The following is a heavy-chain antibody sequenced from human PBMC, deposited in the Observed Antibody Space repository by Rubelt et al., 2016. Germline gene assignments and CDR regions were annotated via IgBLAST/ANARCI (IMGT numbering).Heavy chain of an antibody. CDR3: ARDLVGVVITTHDAFDI. J-gene: IGHJ3*02. CDR1: GGTFSSYA. Sequence: QVQLVQSGAEVKKPGSSVKVSCKASGGTFSSYAISWVRQAPGQGLEWMGGIIPIFGTANYAQKFQGRVTMTPDKSTGPAYMERSSLRSEDTAVYYCARDLVGVVITTHDAFDIWGQGTMVTVSS. V-gene: IGHV1-69*06. CDR2: IIPIFGTA. D-gene: IGHD3-22*01.